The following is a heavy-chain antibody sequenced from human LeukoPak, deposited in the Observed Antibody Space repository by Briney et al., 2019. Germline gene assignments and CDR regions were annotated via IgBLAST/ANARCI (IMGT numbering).Heavy chain of an antibody. CDR2: ISSSSSYI. CDR3: ARVTTYSSSWFGDFES. D-gene: IGHD6-13*01. Sequence: GGSLRLSCGASGFTFSSYRMNWVRQAPGKGLEWVSSISSSSSYIYYADSVKGRFTISRDNAKNSLYLQMNSLRVEDTALYYCARVTTYSSSWFGDFESWGQGTLVTVSS. J-gene: IGHJ4*02. CDR1: GFTFSSYR. V-gene: IGHV3-21*01.